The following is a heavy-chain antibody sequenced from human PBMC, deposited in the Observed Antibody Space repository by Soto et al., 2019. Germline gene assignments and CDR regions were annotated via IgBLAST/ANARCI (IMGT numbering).Heavy chain of an antibody. J-gene: IGHJ4*02. Sequence: GGSLRLSCAASGFTFSSYGFQWVRQAPGKGLEWVTLMSHDGSKTVYADSVKGRFTISRDNSRNTLYLQMNSLKDEDTAVYYCPSGQCGTNCYIFEYWGQGTVVTVSS. CDR2: MSHDGSKT. V-gene: IGHV3-30*03. D-gene: IGHD2-8*01. CDR3: PSGQCGTNCYIFEY. CDR1: GFTFSSYG.